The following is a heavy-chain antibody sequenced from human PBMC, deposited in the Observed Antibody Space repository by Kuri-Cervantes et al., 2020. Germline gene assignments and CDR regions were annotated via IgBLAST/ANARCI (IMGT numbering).Heavy chain of an antibody. Sequence: SEPLSLTCTVSGGSISSYYWSWIRQPPGKGLEWIGYIYYSGSTNYNPSLKSRVTISVDTSKNQFSLKLSSVTAADTAVYYCARDLRGGWSPIPLGYWGQGTLVTVSS. J-gene: IGHJ4*02. CDR2: IYYSGST. CDR1: GGSISSYY. V-gene: IGHV4-59*01. CDR3: ARDLRGGWSPIPLGY. D-gene: IGHD6-19*01.